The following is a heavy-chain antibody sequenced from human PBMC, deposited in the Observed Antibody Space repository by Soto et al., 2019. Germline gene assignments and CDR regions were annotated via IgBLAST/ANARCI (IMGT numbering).Heavy chain of an antibody. D-gene: IGHD2-8*01. CDR1: GFTFSSYA. CDR3: ARPNPYYAFDI. V-gene: IGHV3-21*01. Sequence: GGSLRLSCAASGFTFSSYAMNWVRQAPGRGLEWVSTISSSSDYIYYADSVKGRFTISRDDAKNSLYMQMNSLRAEDTAVYYCARPNPYYAFDIWGQGTMVTVSS. CDR2: ISSSSDYI. J-gene: IGHJ3*02.